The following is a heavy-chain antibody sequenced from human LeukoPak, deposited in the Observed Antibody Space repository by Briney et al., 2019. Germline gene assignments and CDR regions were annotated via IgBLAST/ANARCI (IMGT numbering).Heavy chain of an antibody. CDR2: IYYSGST. CDR1: GGPISSYY. CDR3: ARGSHYYLNWFDP. Sequence: SETLSLTCTVSGGPISSYYWSWIRQPPGKGLEWIGYIYYSGSTNYNPSLKSRVTISVDTSKNQFSLKLSSVTAADTAVYYCARGSHYYLNWFDPWGQGTLVTVSS. D-gene: IGHD3-22*01. J-gene: IGHJ5*02. V-gene: IGHV4-59*01.